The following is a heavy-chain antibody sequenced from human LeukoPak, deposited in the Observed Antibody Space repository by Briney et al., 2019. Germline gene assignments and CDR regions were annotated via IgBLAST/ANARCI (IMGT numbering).Heavy chain of an antibody. J-gene: IGHJ6*03. Sequence: GGSLRLSCAASGLTFDDYAMHWVRQAPGKGLEWVSLISGDGGSTYYADSVKGRFTISRDNSKNSLYLQMNSLRTEDTALYYCAKVLEPDYYYYYMDVWGKGTTVTVSS. CDR3: AKVLEPDYYYYYMDV. CDR1: GLTFDDYA. CDR2: ISGDGGST. V-gene: IGHV3-43*02. D-gene: IGHD1-1*01.